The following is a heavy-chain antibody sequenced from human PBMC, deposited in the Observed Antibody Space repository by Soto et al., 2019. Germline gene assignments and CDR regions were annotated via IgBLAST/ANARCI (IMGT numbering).Heavy chain of an antibody. CDR1: GGSFSGYY. V-gene: IGHV4-34*01. D-gene: IGHD6-19*01. J-gene: IGHJ5*02. CDR3: ARGRFAVAKGGFGWFDP. CDR2: INHSGST. Sequence: KASETLSLTCAVYGGSFSGYYWSWIRQPPGKGLEWIGEINHSGSTNYNPSLKSRVTISVDTSKNQFSLKLSSVTAADTAVYYCARGRFAVAKGGFGWFDPWGQGTLVTVSS.